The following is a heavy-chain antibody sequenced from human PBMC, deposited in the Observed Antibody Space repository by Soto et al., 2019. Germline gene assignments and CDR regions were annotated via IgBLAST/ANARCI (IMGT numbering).Heavy chain of an antibody. V-gene: IGHV1-8*01. CDR2: MNPNSGNT. CDR3: ARVPASLDP. CDR1: GYTFTSYD. Sequence: ASLKVSCKASGYTFTSYDINWVRQATGQGLEWMGWMNPNSGNTGYAQKFQGRVTMTMDTSISTAYMELNSLRSEDTAVYYCARVPASLDPWGQGTLVTVSS. J-gene: IGHJ5*02.